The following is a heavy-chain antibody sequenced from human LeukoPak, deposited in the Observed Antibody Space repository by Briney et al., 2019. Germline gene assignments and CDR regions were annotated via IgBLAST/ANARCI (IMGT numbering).Heavy chain of an antibody. D-gene: IGHD2-15*01. CDR2: IIPSLDVA. V-gene: IGHV1-69*04. J-gene: IGHJ5*02. CDR3: VYCSGGSCFASNWFDP. Sequence: SVTVSCKASGGTFSSCAISWVRQAPGQGLEWMGRIIPSLDVANYAQKFQGRVTITAYKSTSTVYMELSSLKSEDTAVYYCVYCSGGSCFASNWFDPWGQGTLVTVSS. CDR1: GGTFSSCA.